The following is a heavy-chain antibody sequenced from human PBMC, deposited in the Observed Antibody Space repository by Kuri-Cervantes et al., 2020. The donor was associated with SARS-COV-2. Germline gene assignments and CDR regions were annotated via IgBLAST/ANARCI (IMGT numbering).Heavy chain of an antibody. CDR1: GFTFSSYG. J-gene: IGHJ4*02. CDR3: ARGRVGVQDF. CDR2: ISFDGANQ. V-gene: IGHV3-30*03. D-gene: IGHD2-21*01. Sequence: LSLTCAASGFTFSSYGMHWVRQAPGKVLEWVAFISFDGANQHYEDSVRGRFTISRDNSKNTLYLQMNNLRGEDTAVYFCARGRVGVQDFWGQGTLVTVSS.